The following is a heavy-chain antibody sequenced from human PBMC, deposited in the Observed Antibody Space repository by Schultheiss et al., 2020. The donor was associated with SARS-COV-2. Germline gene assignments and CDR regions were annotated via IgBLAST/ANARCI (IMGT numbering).Heavy chain of an antibody. D-gene: IGHD6-19*01. CDR2: MSHRGST. J-gene: IGHJ4*02. V-gene: IGHV4-59*01. CDR3: ARGRSGWYYFDY. CDR1: GGSISSDY. Sequence: SETLSLTCTVSGGSISSDYWTWIRQPPGKGLEWIGHMSHRGSTTHNPSLKSRVTISVDTSKNQFSLKLSSVTAEDTAVYYCARGRSGWYYFDYWGQGTLVTVSS.